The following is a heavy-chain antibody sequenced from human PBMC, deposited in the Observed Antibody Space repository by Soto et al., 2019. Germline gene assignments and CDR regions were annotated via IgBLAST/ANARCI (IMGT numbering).Heavy chain of an antibody. CDR2: ISGSGGST. J-gene: IGHJ5*02. Sequence: GGSLRLSCAASGFTFSSYAMSWVRQAPGKGLEWVSAISGSGGSTYYADSVKGRFTISRDNSKNTLYLQMNSLRAEDTAVYYSAKDPRRGATFDWFDPWGQGTLVTVSS. V-gene: IGHV3-23*01. D-gene: IGHD1-26*01. CDR1: GFTFSSYA. CDR3: AKDPRRGATFDWFDP.